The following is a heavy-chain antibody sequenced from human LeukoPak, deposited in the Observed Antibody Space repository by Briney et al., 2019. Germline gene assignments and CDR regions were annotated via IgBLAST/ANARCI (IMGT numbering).Heavy chain of an antibody. V-gene: IGHV3-30*18. D-gene: IGHD3-10*01. CDR3: AKDYYGSGSYYNPQIYGMDV. J-gene: IGHJ6*02. CDR1: GFTFSSYG. Sequence: GGSLRLSCAASGFTFSSYGMHWVRQAPGKGLEWVAVISYDGSNKYHADSVKGRFTISRDNSKNTLYLQMNSLRAEDTAVYYCAKDYYGSGSYYNPQIYGMDVWGQGTTVTVSS. CDR2: ISYDGSNK.